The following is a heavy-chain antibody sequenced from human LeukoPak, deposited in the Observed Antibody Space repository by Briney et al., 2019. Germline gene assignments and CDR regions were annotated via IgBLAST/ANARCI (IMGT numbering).Heavy chain of an antibody. Sequence: PGGSLRLSCAASGFTFSSYAMSWVRQAPGKGLEWVSAISGSGGSTYYADSVKGRFTISRDNAKNSLYLQMNSLRAEDTAVYYCARVQRGIAVALDYWGQGTLATVSS. CDR2: ISGSGGST. CDR3: ARVQRGIAVALDY. J-gene: IGHJ4*02. V-gene: IGHV3-23*01. CDR1: GFTFSSYA. D-gene: IGHD6-19*01.